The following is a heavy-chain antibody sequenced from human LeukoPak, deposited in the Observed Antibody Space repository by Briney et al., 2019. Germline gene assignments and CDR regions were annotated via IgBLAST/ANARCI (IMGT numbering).Heavy chain of an antibody. D-gene: IGHD3-10*01. CDR1: GFTFSSYG. V-gene: IGHV3-30*02. J-gene: IGHJ4*02. Sequence: GGSLRLSCAASGFTFSSYGMHWVRQAPGKGLEWVAFIRYDGSNKYYADSVKGRFTISRDNSKNTLYLQMNSLRAEDTAVYYCAKESSMVRGATDYWGQGTLVTVSS. CDR2: IRYDGSNK. CDR3: AKESSMVRGATDY.